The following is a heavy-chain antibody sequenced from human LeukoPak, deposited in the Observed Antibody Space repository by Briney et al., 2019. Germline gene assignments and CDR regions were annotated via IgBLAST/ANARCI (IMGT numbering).Heavy chain of an antibody. CDR2: IYYSGST. Sequence: SVTLSFTCTVSGVSISSYYWSWLRQPPGKGLEWFGYIYYSGSTNYNPSLKSRVMISVATSKTAFFLMLSSMSDATAAVYYCARGRRDTAMIIYSYYYYMDVWGKGTTVTISS. CDR1: GVSISSYY. CDR3: ARGRRDTAMIIYSYYYYMDV. D-gene: IGHD5-18*01. V-gene: IGHV4-59*01. J-gene: IGHJ6*03.